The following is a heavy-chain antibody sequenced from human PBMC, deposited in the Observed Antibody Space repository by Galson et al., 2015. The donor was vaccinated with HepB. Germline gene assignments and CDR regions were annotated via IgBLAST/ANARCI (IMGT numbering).Heavy chain of an antibody. D-gene: IGHD1-20*01. CDR2: ISWNSGSI. J-gene: IGHJ3*02. CDR1: GFTYDDYA. Sequence: SLRLSCAAPGFTYDDYAMQWVPQAPGKGLEWVSGISWNSGSIGYADSVKGRFTISRDNAKNSLYLQMNSLRAEDTALYYCAKDLITGTTERAFDIWGQGAMVTVSS. V-gene: IGHV3-9*01. CDR3: AKDLITGTTERAFDI.